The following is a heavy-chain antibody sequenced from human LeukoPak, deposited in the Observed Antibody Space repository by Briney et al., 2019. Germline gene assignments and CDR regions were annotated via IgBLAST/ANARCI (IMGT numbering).Heavy chain of an antibody. Sequence: SVKVSCKASGGTFSSYAISWVRQAPGQGLEWMGGIIPIFGTANYAQKFQGRVTITTDESTSTAYMELSRLRSEDTAVDYCAKGVDYYDSSEDAFDIWGQGTMVTVSS. CDR1: GGTFSSYA. CDR3: AKGVDYYDSSEDAFDI. CDR2: IIPIFGTA. V-gene: IGHV1-69*05. J-gene: IGHJ3*02. D-gene: IGHD3-22*01.